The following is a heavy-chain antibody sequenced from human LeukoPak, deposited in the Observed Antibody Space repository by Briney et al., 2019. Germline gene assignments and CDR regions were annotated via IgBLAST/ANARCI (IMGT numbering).Heavy chain of an antibody. CDR2: ISTSGSNI. Sequence: PGGSLRLSCAASGFTFSSYEMNWVRQAPGKGLEWVSYISTSGSNIYYADSVKGRFTISRDNSKNTLYLQMNSLRAEDTAVYYCAKGYGDYGGFDYWGQGTLVTVSS. V-gene: IGHV3-48*03. CDR3: AKGYGDYGGFDY. D-gene: IGHD4-17*01. CDR1: GFTFSSYE. J-gene: IGHJ4*02.